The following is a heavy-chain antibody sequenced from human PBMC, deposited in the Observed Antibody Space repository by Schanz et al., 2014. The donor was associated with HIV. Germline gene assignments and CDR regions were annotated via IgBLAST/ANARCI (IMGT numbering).Heavy chain of an antibody. V-gene: IGHV3-9*01. D-gene: IGHD2-15*01. J-gene: IGHJ2*01. CDR3: ALSRPSGYGGSWYFDL. CDR2: ITWTGKNA. Sequence: GQLVESGGDLVQPGRSLRLSCAATGFTFHDYAMHWVRQVPGKGLEWVSGITWTGKNAYYADFVKGRFTISRDNVRNTLYLQMNSLRAEDTAVYYCALSRPSGYGGSWYFDLWGRGTLVAVSS. CDR1: GFTFHDYA.